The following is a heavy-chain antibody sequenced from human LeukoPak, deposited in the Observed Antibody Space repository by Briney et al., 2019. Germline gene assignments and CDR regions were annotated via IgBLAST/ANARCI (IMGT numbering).Heavy chain of an antibody. V-gene: IGHV3-48*03. Sequence: GGSLRLSCAASGFTFSSYEMIWVRQAPGKGLEGVSYISSSGSTIYYADSVKGRFTISRDNAKNSLYLQMNSLRAEDTAVYYCARDRWTVTHFDYCGQGTLVTVSS. CDR2: ISSSGSTI. J-gene: IGHJ4*02. CDR1: GFTFSSYE. D-gene: IGHD4-17*01. CDR3: ARDRWTVTHFDY.